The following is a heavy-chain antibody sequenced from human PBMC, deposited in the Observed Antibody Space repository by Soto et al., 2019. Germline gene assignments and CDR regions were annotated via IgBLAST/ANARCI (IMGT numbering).Heavy chain of an antibody. D-gene: IGHD3-3*01. Sequence: APVEVSSEASRLGLSRRGMCSVRQAPGKRVEWTGWISAYNGNTNYAQKLQGRVTMTTDTSTSTAYMELRSLRSDDTAVYYCATTTGAYYDFWSGHPDAFDVWGQGTMVTVSS. J-gene: IGHJ3*01. CDR1: RLGLSRRG. CDR3: ATTTGAYYDFWSGHPDAFDV. V-gene: IGHV1-18*01. CDR2: ISAYNGNT.